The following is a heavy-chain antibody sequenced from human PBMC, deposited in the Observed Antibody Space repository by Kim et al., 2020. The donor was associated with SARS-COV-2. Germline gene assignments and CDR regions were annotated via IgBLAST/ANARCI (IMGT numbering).Heavy chain of an antibody. V-gene: IGHV4-31*03. CDR3: AREGIKTPFDY. CDR2: IYYSGST. CDR1: GGSISSGGYY. D-gene: IGHD3-10*01. Sequence: SETLSLTCTVSGGSISSGGYYWSWIRQHPGKGLEWIGYIYYSGSTYNPSLKSRVTISVDTSKNQFSLKLSSVTAADTAVYYCAREGIKTPFDYWGQGTLVTVSS. J-gene: IGHJ4*02.